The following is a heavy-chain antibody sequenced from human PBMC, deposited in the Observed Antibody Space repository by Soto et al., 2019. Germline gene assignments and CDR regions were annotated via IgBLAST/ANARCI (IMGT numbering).Heavy chain of an antibody. CDR1: GYTFTSYD. Sequence: LKVSCKASGYTFTSYDINWVRQATGQGLEWMGWMNPNSGNTGYAQKFQGRVTMTRNTSISTAYMELSSLRSEDTAVYYCASGIAAAGTIYYYGMDVWGQGTTVTVSS. CDR2: MNPNSGNT. V-gene: IGHV1-8*01. J-gene: IGHJ6*02. D-gene: IGHD6-13*01. CDR3: ASGIAAAGTIYYYGMDV.